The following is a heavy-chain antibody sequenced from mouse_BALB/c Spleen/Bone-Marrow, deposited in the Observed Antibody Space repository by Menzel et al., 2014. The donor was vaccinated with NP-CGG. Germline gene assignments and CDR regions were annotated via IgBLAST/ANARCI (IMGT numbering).Heavy chain of an antibody. Sequence: VQLKESGAELVKPGASVKLSCTASGFNIKDTYMHWVKQRPEQGLEWFGRIDPANGNTKYDPKFQCKATITADISSNTAYLQLSSLTSEDTAVYYCARRDYGSAWFAYWGQGTLVTVSA. J-gene: IGHJ3*01. CDR2: IDPANGNT. V-gene: IGHV14-3*02. D-gene: IGHD1-1*01. CDR1: GFNIKDTY. CDR3: ARRDYGSAWFAY.